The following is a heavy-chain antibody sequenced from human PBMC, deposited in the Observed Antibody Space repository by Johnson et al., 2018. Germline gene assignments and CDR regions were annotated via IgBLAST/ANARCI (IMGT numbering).Heavy chain of an antibody. CDR2: ISGRGDRI. CDR1: GFTLGAFY. V-gene: IGHV3-11*01. Sequence: QVQLQESGGGLVKPGGSXRLSCSASGFTLGAFYVMWIRQAPGKGLEWLSYISGRGDRILYADSVRGRFITPRDNFKNSGYLQRNNLRVADPAVYYCARDWRNGGAYQWGQGTLVTVSS. D-gene: IGHD2-2*01. J-gene: IGHJ4*02. CDR3: ARDWRNGGAYQ.